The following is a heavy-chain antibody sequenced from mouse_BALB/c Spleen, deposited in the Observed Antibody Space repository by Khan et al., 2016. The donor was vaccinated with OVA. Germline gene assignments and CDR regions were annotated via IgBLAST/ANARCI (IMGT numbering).Heavy chain of an antibody. CDR1: GYSITSDYA. D-gene: IGHD1-1*01. CDR2: ISYSGST. CDR3: ASGWLLLRYPDYFDY. V-gene: IGHV3-2*02. J-gene: IGHJ2*01. Sequence: EVQLVESGPGLLKPSQSLSLTCTVTGYSITSDYAWNWLRQFPGNQLEWMAYISYSGSTTYSPSLRSRISITRDTSKNQFYLQMNYVTTEDTATYYCASGWLLLRYPDYFDYWGQGTTLTVSS.